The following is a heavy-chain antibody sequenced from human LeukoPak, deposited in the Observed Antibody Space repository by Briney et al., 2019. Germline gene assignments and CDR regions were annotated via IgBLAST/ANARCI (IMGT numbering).Heavy chain of an antibody. CDR3: ARRVYGDYGNWFDP. D-gene: IGHD4-17*01. CDR1: GGSISSYY. J-gene: IGHJ5*02. Sequence: SETLSLTCTVSGGSISSYYWNWIRQPQGKGLEWIGNIYYSGSTNYNPSLKSRVTISVDTSKNQFSLKLRSVTAADTAVYYCARRVYGDYGNWFDPWGQGTLVTVSS. V-gene: IGHV4-59*08. CDR2: IYYSGST.